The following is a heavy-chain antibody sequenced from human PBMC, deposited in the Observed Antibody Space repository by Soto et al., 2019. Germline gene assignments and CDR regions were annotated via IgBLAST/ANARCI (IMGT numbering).Heavy chain of an antibody. V-gene: IGHV5-10-1*01. D-gene: IGHD1-26*01. CDR2: IDPSDSYT. CDR1: GYSFTSYW. CDR3: AGIEGDLDAFDI. J-gene: IGHJ3*02. Sequence: PGESLKISCKGSGYSFTSYWISWVRQMPGKGLEWMGRIDPSDSYTNYSPSFQGHVTISADKSISTAYLQWSSLKASDTAMYYCAGIEGDLDAFDIWGQGTMVTVSS.